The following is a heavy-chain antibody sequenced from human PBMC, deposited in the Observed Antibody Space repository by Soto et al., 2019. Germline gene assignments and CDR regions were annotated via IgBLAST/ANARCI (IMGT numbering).Heavy chain of an antibody. Sequence: PWGSLRLSCAASGLIFSDVWMTWVRQAPGKGLEWVGRIKTKPDDGTIDYAAPVRGRFTISRDDSKNTLYLQMTSLTPDDTGVYYCTTSNLGVDFWGPGTLVTVSS. CDR1: GLIFSDVW. J-gene: IGHJ4*02. CDR3: TTSNLGVDF. D-gene: IGHD1-1*01. CDR2: IKTKPDDGTI. V-gene: IGHV3-15*01.